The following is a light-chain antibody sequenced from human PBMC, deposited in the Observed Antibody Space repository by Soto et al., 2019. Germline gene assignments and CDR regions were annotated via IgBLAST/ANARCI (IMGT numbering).Light chain of an antibody. CDR3: QVWDSSSDLGV. CDR1: NIGSKS. CDR2: DDS. Sequence: SYELTQPPSVSVAPGQTARITSGGNNIGSKSVHWYQQKPGQAPVLVVYDDSDRPSGIPERFSGSNSGNTATLTISRVEAGDEADYYCQVWDSSSDLGVFGGGTKLTVL. J-gene: IGLJ3*02. V-gene: IGLV3-21*02.